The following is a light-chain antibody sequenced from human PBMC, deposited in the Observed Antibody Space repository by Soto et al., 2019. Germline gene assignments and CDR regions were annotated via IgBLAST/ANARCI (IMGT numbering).Light chain of an antibody. CDR2: TAS. CDR1: QGIDNS. CDR3: QKDNSAPPAVT. V-gene: IGKV1-27*01. Sequence: DIQMTQSPSSLSASVGDRVTITCRTSQGIDNSLAWYQQKPGEIPKLLIYTASTLQSGVPSRFSGSGSGTDFTLTISSRQPEDVATYYCQKDNSAPPAVTFGPGTKVDIK. J-gene: IGKJ3*01.